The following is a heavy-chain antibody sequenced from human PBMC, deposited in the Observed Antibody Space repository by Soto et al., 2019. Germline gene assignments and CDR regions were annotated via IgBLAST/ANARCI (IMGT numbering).Heavy chain of an antibody. D-gene: IGHD5-12*01. J-gene: IGHJ5*02. Sequence: EVQLVESGGGLVQPGGSLRLCCAASGFTFSSYDMHWVRQATGKGLEWVSAIGTAGDTYYPGSVKGRFTISRENAKNSLYLQMNSLRAGDTAVYYCARGGGRVATPWFDPWGQGTLVTVSS. CDR1: GFTFSSYD. CDR2: IGTAGDT. V-gene: IGHV3-13*04. CDR3: ARGGGRVATPWFDP.